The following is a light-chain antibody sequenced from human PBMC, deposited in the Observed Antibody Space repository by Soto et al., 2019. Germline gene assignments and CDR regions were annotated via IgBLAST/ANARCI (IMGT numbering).Light chain of an antibody. Sequence: SYELTQPPSVSVAPGQTARITCGGSNIGSKPVHWYQQKPGQAPMLVVYDDNDRPSGIPERLSGSNSGNTATLTISRVEAGDEADYYCQVWDSSGDHDVFGPGTKLTVL. CDR3: QVWDSSGDHDV. J-gene: IGLJ1*01. CDR1: NIGSKP. V-gene: IGLV3-21*02. CDR2: DDN.